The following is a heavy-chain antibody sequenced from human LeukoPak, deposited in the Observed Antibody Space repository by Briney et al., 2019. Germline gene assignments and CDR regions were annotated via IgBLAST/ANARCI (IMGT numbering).Heavy chain of an antibody. J-gene: IGHJ4*02. V-gene: IGHV3-66*01. CDR1: GFTVSSNY. D-gene: IGHD3-10*01. Sequence: GGSLRLSCAASGFTVSSNYMSWVRQAPGKGLEWVSVIYSGGSTYYADSVKGRFTISRDNSKNTLYLQMNSLRAEDTAVYYCARSGITMVRGVMVRAYYFDYWGQGTLVTVSS. CDR2: IYSGGST. CDR3: ARSGITMVRGVMVRAYYFDY.